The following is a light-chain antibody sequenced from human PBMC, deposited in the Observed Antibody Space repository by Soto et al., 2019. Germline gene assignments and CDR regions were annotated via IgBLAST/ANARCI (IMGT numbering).Light chain of an antibody. CDR2: AAS. J-gene: IGKJ4*01. CDR1: QDISSW. V-gene: IGKV1-12*01. CDR3: QQANSFPPN. Sequence: DIQMTQSPSSVSASIGDRVSITCLASQDISSWLAWYQQKPGKAPKLLIYAASNLQSGVPSRFSGSGSGTDFTLSISSLQPEDFATYFCQQANSFPPNFGGGTKVDIK.